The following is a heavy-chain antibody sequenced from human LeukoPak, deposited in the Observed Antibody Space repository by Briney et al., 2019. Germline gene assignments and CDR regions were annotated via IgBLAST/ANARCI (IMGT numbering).Heavy chain of an antibody. D-gene: IGHD1-26*01. J-gene: IGHJ4*02. CDR2: IIPIFGTA. CDR1: GGTFSSYA. Sequence: SVKVSCKASGGTFSSYAISWVRQAPGQGLEWMGGIIPIFGTANYAQKFQGRVTITADKSTSTAYMELSSLRSEDTAVYYCARDQGGSYFRALDYWGQGTLVTVSS. V-gene: IGHV1-69*06. CDR3: ARDQGGSYFRALDY.